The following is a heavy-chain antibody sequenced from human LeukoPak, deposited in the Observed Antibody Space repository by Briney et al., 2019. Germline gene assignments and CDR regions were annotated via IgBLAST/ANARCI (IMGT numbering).Heavy chain of an antibody. CDR1: GITLSNYG. CDR2: ISDTGGTI. CDR3: AKRGVVIRVILVGFHKQAYYFDS. V-gene: IGHV3-23*01. D-gene: IGHD3-22*01. Sequence: GGSLRLSCAVSGITLSNYGMSWVRQAPGKGLQWVAGISDTGGTITYADSVSGRFTISRDNAKNTLYLQMNSLSAEATAVYFCAKRGVVIRVILVGFHKQAYYFDSWGHGALVTVSS. J-gene: IGHJ4*03.